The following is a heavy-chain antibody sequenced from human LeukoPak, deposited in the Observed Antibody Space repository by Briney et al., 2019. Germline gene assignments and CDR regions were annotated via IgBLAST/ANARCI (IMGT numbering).Heavy chain of an antibody. V-gene: IGHV1-18*01. CDR2: ISAYNGNT. CDR1: GYTFTSYG. Sequence: ASVKVSCKXSGYTFTSYGISWVRQAPGQGLEWMGWISAYNGNTNYAQKLQGRVTMTTDTSTSTAYMELRSLRSDDTAVYYCARAPYYDFWSGYSKYYFGYWGQGTLVTVSS. CDR3: ARAPYYDFWSGYSKYYFGY. D-gene: IGHD3-3*01. J-gene: IGHJ4*02.